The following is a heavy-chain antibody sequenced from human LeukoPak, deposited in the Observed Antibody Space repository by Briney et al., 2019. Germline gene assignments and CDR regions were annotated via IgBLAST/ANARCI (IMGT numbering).Heavy chain of an antibody. V-gene: IGHV3-43*02. CDR2: ISGDGGST. J-gene: IGHJ6*02. D-gene: IGHD3-3*01. Sequence: PGGSLRLSCAASGFTFDDYAMHWVRQAPGKGLEWVSLISGDGGSTYYADSVKGRFTISRDNSKNSLYLQMNSLRTEDTALYYCAKDIGQNPDYDFWSGPIRVGMDVWGQGTTVTVSS. CDR1: GFTFDDYA. CDR3: AKDIGQNPDYDFWSGPIRVGMDV.